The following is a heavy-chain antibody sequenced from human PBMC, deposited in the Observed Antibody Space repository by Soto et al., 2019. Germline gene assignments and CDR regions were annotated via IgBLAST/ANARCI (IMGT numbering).Heavy chain of an antibody. CDR2: IYTSVST. CDR1: GGSISSYD. J-gene: IGHJ6*02. Sequence: SETLSLTCTVSGGSISSYDWSWVRQPAGKGLEWIGRIYTSVSTNYNPSLKSRVTMSVDTSKNQFSLKLSSVTAADTAVYYCATVSDYYYGIDAWGQGTPVTVSS. V-gene: IGHV4-4*07. CDR3: ATVSDYYYGIDA.